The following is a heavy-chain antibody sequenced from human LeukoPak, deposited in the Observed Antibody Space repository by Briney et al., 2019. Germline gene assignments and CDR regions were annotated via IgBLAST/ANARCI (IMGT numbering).Heavy chain of an antibody. CDR2: IRSNGGST. CDR3: ARVYSGYSYGYLDY. J-gene: IGHJ4*02. V-gene: IGHV3-64*01. CDR1: GFTFSSYA. D-gene: IGHD5-18*01. Sequence: GGSLRLSCAASGFTFSSYAMHWVRQAPGKGLEYVSAIRSNGGSTYYANSVKGRFTISRDNSKNTLYLQMGSLRAEDMAVYYCARVYSGYSYGYLDYWGQGTLVTVSS.